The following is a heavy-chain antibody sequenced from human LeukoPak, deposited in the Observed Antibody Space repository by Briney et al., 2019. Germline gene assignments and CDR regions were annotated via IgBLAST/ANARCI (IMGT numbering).Heavy chain of an antibody. D-gene: IGHD5-24*01. J-gene: IGHJ4*02. CDR3: ARDRGDGYNFITDY. Sequence: ASVKVSCKASEGPFSSYAISWVRQAPGKGLEWLGGIIPIFGTANYAQKFQGRVTITADESTSTAYMELSSLRSEGTAVYYCARDRGDGYNFITDYWGQGTLVTVSS. CDR2: IIPIFGTA. V-gene: IGHV1-69*13. CDR1: EGPFSSYA.